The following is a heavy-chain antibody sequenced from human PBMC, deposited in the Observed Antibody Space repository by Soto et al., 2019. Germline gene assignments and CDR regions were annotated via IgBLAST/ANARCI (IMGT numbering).Heavy chain of an antibody. D-gene: IGHD3-10*01. CDR1: GVSISSGKW. CDR2: IFHDGTA. V-gene: IGHV4-4*02. CDR3: ARLVYDTRLNYMYFDF. J-gene: IGHJ4*02. Sequence: SETLSLTCAVSGVSISSGKWWTWVRQSPQRGLEYIGEIFHDGTANYYPSFERRVAISVDTSKNQFSLKLTSVTAADTAIYFCARLVYDTRLNYMYFDFWGQGTLVTVSS.